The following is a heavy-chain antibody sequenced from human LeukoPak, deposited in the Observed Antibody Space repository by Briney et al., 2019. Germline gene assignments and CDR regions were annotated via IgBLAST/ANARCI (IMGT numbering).Heavy chain of an antibody. CDR3: ARVGAGYSYDYYFDY. V-gene: IGHV1-69*05. CDR1: GGTFSSYA. D-gene: IGHD5-18*01. J-gene: IGHJ4*02. Sequence: SVKVSCKASGGTFSSYAISWVRQAPGQGLEWMGGIIPIFGTANYAQKFQGRVTITTDESTSTAYMELSSLRSEDTAVYYCARVGAGYSYDYYFDYWGQGTLVTVSS. CDR2: IIPIFGTA.